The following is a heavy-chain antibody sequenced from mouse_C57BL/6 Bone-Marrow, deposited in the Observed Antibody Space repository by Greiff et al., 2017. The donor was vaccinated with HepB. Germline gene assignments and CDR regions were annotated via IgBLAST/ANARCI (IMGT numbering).Heavy chain of an antibody. Sequence: QVQLQQPGAELVRPGTSVKLSCKASGYTFTSYWMHWVKQRPGQGLEWIGVIDPSDSYTNYNQKFKGKATLTVDTSSSTAYMQLSSLTSEDSAVYYCAREGGNYAWFAYWGQGTLVTVSA. CDR3: AREGGNYAWFAY. D-gene: IGHD2-1*01. V-gene: IGHV1-59*01. CDR2: IDPSDSYT. CDR1: GYTFTSYW. J-gene: IGHJ3*01.